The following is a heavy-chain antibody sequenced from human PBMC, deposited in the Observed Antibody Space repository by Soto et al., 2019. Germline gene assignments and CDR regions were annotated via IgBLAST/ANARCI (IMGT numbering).Heavy chain of an antibody. Sequence: GGSLRLSCAASGFTFSSYAMHWVRQAPGKGLEWVAVIAYDRSNKYYADSVKGRFTISRDNSKNTLYLQMNSLRAEDTAVYYCARPARDFWSGYPSHYFDYWGQGTLVTVSS. J-gene: IGHJ4*02. V-gene: IGHV3-30-3*01. D-gene: IGHD3-3*01. CDR2: IAYDRSNK. CDR1: GFTFSSYA. CDR3: ARPARDFWSGYPSHYFDY.